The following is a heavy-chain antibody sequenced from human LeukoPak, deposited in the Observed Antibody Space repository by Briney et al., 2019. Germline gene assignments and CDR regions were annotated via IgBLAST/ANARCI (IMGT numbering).Heavy chain of an antibody. Sequence: GGSLRLSCAASGFTVSSNYMSWVRQAPGKGLECVSLIYSGGSTYYADSVKGRFTISGDNSKNTLYLQMNSLRAEDTAVYYCARGNNGVGYRYGFGNYFDYWGQGTLVTVSS. CDR1: GFTVSSNY. D-gene: IGHD5-18*01. J-gene: IGHJ4*02. CDR3: ARGNNGVGYRYGFGNYFDY. CDR2: IYSGGST. V-gene: IGHV3-53*01.